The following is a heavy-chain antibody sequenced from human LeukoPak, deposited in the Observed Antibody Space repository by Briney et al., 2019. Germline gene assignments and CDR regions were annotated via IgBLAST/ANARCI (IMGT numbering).Heavy chain of an antibody. CDR2: IYYSGST. D-gene: IGHD5-12*01. V-gene: IGHV4-39*07. J-gene: IGHJ3*02. CDR1: GGSISSSSYF. Sequence: SETLSLTCTVSGGSISSSSYFWGWIRQPPGKGLEWIGSIYYSGSTYHNPSLKSRVTISLDTSENQFSLKLRSVTAADTAVYYCARELASGYDLIDIWGQGTMVTVSS. CDR3: ARELASGYDLIDI.